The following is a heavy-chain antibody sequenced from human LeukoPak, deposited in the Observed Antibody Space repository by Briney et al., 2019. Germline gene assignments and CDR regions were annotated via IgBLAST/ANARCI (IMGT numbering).Heavy chain of an antibody. Sequence: GGSLRLSCAASGFTFSSYSMHWVRQAPGKGLEWVAFIRYDGSNKYYADSVKGRFTISRDNSKNTLYLQMNSLRAEDTAVYYCAKADYDILTGLDYWGQGTLATVSS. CDR1: GFTFSSYS. V-gene: IGHV3-30*02. CDR3: AKADYDILTGLDY. D-gene: IGHD3-9*01. CDR2: IRYDGSNK. J-gene: IGHJ4*02.